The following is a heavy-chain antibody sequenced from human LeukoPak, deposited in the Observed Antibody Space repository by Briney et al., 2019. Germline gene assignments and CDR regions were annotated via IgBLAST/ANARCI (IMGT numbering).Heavy chain of an antibody. J-gene: IGHJ4*02. V-gene: IGHV4-34*01. Sequence: ASETLSLTCSVSGGSISNYYWSWIRQPPGKGLEWIGEINHSGSTNYNPSLKSRVTISVDTSKNQFSLKLSSVTAADTAVYYCARGLRQHWPLVYWGQGTLVTVSS. D-gene: IGHD6-13*01. CDR3: ARGLRQHWPLVY. CDR1: GGSISNYY. CDR2: INHSGST.